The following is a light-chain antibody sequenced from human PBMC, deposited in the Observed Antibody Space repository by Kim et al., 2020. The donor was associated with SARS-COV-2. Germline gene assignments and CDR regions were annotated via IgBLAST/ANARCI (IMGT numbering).Light chain of an antibody. V-gene: IGLV3-25*03. Sequence: PGQTARITCSGDALPKQYAYWYQQKPGQAPVVVIYKDNERPSGIPERFSGSTSGTTATLTISGVQADDEADYFCQSADSSGTYVVLFGGGTQLTVL. J-gene: IGLJ3*02. CDR2: KDN. CDR3: QSADSSGTYVVL. CDR1: ALPKQY.